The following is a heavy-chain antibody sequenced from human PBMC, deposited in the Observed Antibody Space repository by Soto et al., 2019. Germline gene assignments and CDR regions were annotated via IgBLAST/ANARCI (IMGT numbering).Heavy chain of an antibody. CDR3: ARERVTGYYNVIGY. V-gene: IGHV3-30*04. D-gene: IGHD3-9*01. Sequence: GGSLRLSCAGSGFTFSDFSMHWVRQAPGKGLEWVAVLSYDVRNKFYVDSVKDRFTISRDNSKNTLYLEMNSLRAEDTAVYYCARERVTGYYNVIGYWGQATQVTVSS. CDR1: GFTFSDFS. J-gene: IGHJ4*02. CDR2: LSYDVRNK.